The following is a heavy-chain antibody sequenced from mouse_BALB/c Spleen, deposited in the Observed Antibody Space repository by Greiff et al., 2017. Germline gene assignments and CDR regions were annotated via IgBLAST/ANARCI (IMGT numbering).Heavy chain of an antibody. CDR3: ARNGVWYGNYVNAMDY. J-gene: IGHJ4*01. Sequence: VQLQQSGPGLVQPSQSLSITCTVSGFSLTSYGVHWVRQSAGKGLEWLGVIWSGGSTDYNAAFISRLSISKDNSKSQVFFKMNSLQANDTAIYYCARNGVWYGNYVNAMDYWGQGTSVTVSS. D-gene: IGHD2-10*02. V-gene: IGHV2-2*02. CDR1: GFSLTSYG. CDR2: IWSGGST.